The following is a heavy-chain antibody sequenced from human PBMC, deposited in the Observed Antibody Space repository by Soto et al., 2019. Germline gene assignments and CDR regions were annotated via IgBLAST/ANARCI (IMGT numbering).Heavy chain of an antibody. Sequence: QITLKESGPTLVKPTQTLTLTCTFSGFSLSTSGVGVGWIRQPPGKALEWLALIYWDDDKRYSPSRKSSLTITKDTSKNLLVRKMTNMDPVDTASYYCAHVSQPLLGVSWGQGTLVTVSS. J-gene: IGHJ5*02. CDR1: GFSLSTSGVG. D-gene: IGHD6-13*01. CDR3: AHVSQPLLGVS. CDR2: IYWDDDK. V-gene: IGHV2-5*02.